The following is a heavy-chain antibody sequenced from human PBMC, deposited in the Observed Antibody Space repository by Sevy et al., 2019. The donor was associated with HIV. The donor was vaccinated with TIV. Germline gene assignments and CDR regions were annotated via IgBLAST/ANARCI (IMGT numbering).Heavy chain of an antibody. CDR2: FDPEDGEI. CDR1: GYTLSELS. J-gene: IGHJ4*02. Sequence: ASVKVSCKVSGYTLSELSMHWVRQAPEKGLEWMGRFDPEDGEIIYTQKFQGRDTMTEDTSTDTAYMELSSLRSEDTALYYCATAREYYSDNSGYLDYWGQGTLVTVSS. D-gene: IGHD3-22*01. V-gene: IGHV1-24*01. CDR3: ATAREYYSDNSGYLDY.